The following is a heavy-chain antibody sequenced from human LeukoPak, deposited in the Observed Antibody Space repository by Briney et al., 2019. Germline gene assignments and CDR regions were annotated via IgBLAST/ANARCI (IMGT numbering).Heavy chain of an antibody. J-gene: IGHJ4*02. CDR3: AKEPDDKEYYFDY. V-gene: IGHV3-30*18. Sequence: GRSLRLSCAASGFTFSSHGMHWVRQAPGKGLEWVAVISYDGSNKYYADSVKGRFTISRDNSKNTLYLQMNSLRAEDTAVYYCAKEPDDKEYYFDYWGQGTLVTVSS. CDR2: ISYDGSNK. CDR1: GFTFSSHG. D-gene: IGHD1-14*01.